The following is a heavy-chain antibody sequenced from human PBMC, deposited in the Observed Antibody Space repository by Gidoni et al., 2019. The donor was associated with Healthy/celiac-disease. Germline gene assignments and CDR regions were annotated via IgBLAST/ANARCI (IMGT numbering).Heavy chain of an antibody. CDR1: GFTCSSYW. CDR3: ARSRWNYGY. D-gene: IGHD1-7*01. J-gene: IGHJ4*02. V-gene: IGHV3-7*01. Sequence: EVQMVESGGGLVQPGGSVRLSGAACGFTCSSYWMSWVRQAPGKGLEWVANIKQDESEKYYVDSVKGRFTISRDNAKNSLYLQMNSLRAEDTAVYYCARSRWNYGYWGQGTLVTVSS. CDR2: IKQDESEK.